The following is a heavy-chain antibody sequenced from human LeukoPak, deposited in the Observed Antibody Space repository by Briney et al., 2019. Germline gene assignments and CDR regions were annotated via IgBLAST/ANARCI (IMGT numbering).Heavy chain of an antibody. J-gene: IGHJ4*02. CDR3: AREGYDSSGYYYYFDY. CDR1: GYTFTSYY. CDR2: INPSGGST. D-gene: IGHD3-22*01. Sequence: ASVKVSCKASGYTFTSYYMHWVRQAPGQGLEWMGIINPSGGSTSYARKFQGRVTMTRDTSTSTVYMELSSLRSEDTAVYYCAREGYDSSGYYYYFDYWGQGTLVTVSS. V-gene: IGHV1-46*01.